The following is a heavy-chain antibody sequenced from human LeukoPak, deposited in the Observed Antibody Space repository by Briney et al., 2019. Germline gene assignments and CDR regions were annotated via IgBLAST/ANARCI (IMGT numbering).Heavy chain of an antibody. CDR3: GSRDKGYYYDLDV. CDR1: GFTGSSNY. Sequence: PGGSLRLSCVASGFTGSSNYMSWVRQAPGKGLEWVSIISGGGNTYYADSVKDRFTISRDNSKSTLYLRMKSLRAEDTAVYYCGSRDKGYYYDLDVWGQGTTVTVSS. D-gene: IGHD5-24*01. J-gene: IGHJ6*02. CDR2: ISGGGNT. V-gene: IGHV3-66*01.